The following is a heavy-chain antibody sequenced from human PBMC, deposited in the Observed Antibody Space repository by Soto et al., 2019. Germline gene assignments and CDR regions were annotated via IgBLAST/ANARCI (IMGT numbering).Heavy chain of an antibody. CDR2: ISSSSSTI. CDR1: GLTFSSYS. Sequence: EVQLVESGGGLVQPGGSLRLSCAASGLTFSSYSMNWVRQAPGKGLEWVSYISSSSSTIYYADSVKGRFTISRDNAKNSLYLQMNSLRAEDTAVYYCARDLEGWIQSRDYWGQGTLVTVSS. J-gene: IGHJ4*02. V-gene: IGHV3-48*01. CDR3: ARDLEGWIQSRDY. D-gene: IGHD5-18*01.